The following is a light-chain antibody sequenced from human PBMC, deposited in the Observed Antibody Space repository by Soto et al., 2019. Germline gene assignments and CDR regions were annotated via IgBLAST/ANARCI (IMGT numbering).Light chain of an antibody. Sequence: GDRVTITCRASQRISTWLAWYQQKPGKAPKLLIYAASTLQSGVPSRFSGSGSGTDFTLSINSLQPEDFATYYCQQSYSLPRTFGGGTKVDIK. V-gene: IGKV1-39*01. CDR2: AAS. CDR3: QQSYSLPRT. CDR1: QRISTW. J-gene: IGKJ4*01.